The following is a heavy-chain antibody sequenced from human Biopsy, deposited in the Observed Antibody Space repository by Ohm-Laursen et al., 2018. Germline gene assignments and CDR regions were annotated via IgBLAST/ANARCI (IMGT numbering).Heavy chain of an antibody. CDR3: ARGTGRYYVYGAFDI. D-gene: IGHD1-26*01. CDR1: GDSINIYY. CDR2: IYTSGSA. J-gene: IGHJ3*02. V-gene: IGHV4-4*07. Sequence: SETLSLTCTVSGDSINIYYWSWIRHPPGKGLEWIGRIYTSGSATYNLSLQSRSPMSVDTSTKQFPLNLRSVTAADTAVYYCARGTGRYYVYGAFDIWGQGTVVTVSS.